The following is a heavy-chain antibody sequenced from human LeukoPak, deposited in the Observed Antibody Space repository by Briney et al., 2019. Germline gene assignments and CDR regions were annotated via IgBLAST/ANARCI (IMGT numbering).Heavy chain of an antibody. CDR3: ASPRNNDFWSGYSFDI. Sequence: ASVKVSCKASGYTFNDYYMRWVRQAPGQGLECMGWINPNSGGTKYAQKFQGRVTMTRDTSISTAYMELSRLRSDDTAMYYCASPRNNDFWSGYSFDIWGQGTMVTVSS. D-gene: IGHD3-3*01. J-gene: IGHJ3*02. V-gene: IGHV1-2*02. CDR1: GYTFNDYY. CDR2: INPNSGGT.